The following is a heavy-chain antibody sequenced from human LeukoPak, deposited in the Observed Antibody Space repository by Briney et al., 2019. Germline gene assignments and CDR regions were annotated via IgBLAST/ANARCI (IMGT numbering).Heavy chain of an antibody. CDR3: AVGYCSGGSCYGVDY. Sequence: SETLSLTRTVSGGSISSYYWSWIRQPAGKGLEWIGRIYTSGSTNYNPSLKSRVTMSVDTSKNQFSLRLSSVTAADTAVYYCAVGYCSGGSCYGVDYWGQGTLVTVSS. V-gene: IGHV4-4*07. CDR2: IYTSGST. J-gene: IGHJ4*02. CDR1: GGSISSYY. D-gene: IGHD2-15*01.